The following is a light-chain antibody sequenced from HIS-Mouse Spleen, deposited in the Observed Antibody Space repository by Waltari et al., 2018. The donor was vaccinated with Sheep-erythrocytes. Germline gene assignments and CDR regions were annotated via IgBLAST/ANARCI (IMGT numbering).Light chain of an antibody. J-gene: IGKJ2*01. V-gene: IGKV1-12*01. Sequence: DIQMTQSPSSVSASVGDRVTITCRASQVISSWLAWYQQKPGKDPKLLIYAASSLQSGVPARFSGSGSGTDFTLTISSLQPEDFATYYCQQANSFPYTFGQGTKLEIK. CDR3: QQANSFPYT. CDR2: AAS. CDR1: QVISSW.